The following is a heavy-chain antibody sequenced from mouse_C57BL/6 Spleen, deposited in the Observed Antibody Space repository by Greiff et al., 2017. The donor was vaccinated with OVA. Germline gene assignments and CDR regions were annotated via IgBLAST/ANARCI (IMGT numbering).Heavy chain of an antibody. CDR2: IDPSDSYT. CDR3: ARRVTVGYAMDY. CDR1: GYTFTSYW. J-gene: IGHJ4*01. D-gene: IGHD1-1*01. V-gene: IGHV1-69*01. Sequence: VQLQQPGAELVMPGASVKLSCKASGYTFTSYWMHWVKQRPGQGLEWIGEIDPSDSYTNYNQKFKGKSTLTVDKSSSTAYMQLSSLTSEDSAVYYCARRVTVGYAMDYWGQGTSVTVSS.